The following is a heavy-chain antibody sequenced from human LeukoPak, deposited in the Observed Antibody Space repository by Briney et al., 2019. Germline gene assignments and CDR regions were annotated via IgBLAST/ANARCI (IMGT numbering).Heavy chain of an antibody. J-gene: IGHJ4*02. CDR2: IYSGGST. CDR3: ARDKWGAVAGLDY. CDR1: GFTFSSYE. Sequence: GGSLRLSCAASGFTFSSYEMNWVRQAPGKGLEWVSVIYSGGSTYYADSVKGRFTISRDNSKNTLYLQMNSLRAEDTAVYYCARDKWGAVAGLDYWGQGTLVTVSS. V-gene: IGHV3-53*01. D-gene: IGHD6-19*01.